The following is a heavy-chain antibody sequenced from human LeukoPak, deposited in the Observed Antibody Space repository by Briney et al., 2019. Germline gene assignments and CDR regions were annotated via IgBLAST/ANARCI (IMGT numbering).Heavy chain of an antibody. CDR2: IIPIFGTA. J-gene: IGHJ4*02. CDR3: ARFGLGVSGYDFSDY. D-gene: IGHD5-12*01. V-gene: IGHV1-69*13. CDR1: GGTFGSYA. Sequence: SVKVSCKASGGTFGSYAISWVRQAPGQGLEWMGGIIPIFGTANYAQKFQGRVTITADESTSTAYMELSSLRSEDTAVYYCARFGLGVSGYDFSDYWGQGTLVTVSS.